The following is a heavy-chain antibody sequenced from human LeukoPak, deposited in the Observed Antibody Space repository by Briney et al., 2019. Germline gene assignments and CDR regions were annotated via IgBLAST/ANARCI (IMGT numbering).Heavy chain of an antibody. D-gene: IGHD2-2*01. Sequence: LTGGSLRLSCAASGFTFSSYGMHWVRQAPGKGLEWVAFIRYDGSNKYYADSVKGRFTISRDNSKNTLYLQVNSLRAEDTAVYYCAKDRGYCSSTSCNDVDYWGQGTLVTVSS. CDR2: IRYDGSNK. J-gene: IGHJ4*02. CDR3: AKDRGYCSSTSCNDVDY. V-gene: IGHV3-30*02. CDR1: GFTFSSYG.